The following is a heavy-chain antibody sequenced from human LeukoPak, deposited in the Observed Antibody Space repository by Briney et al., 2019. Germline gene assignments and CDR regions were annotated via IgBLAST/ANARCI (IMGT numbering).Heavy chain of an antibody. J-gene: IGHJ4*02. Sequence: SETLSLTCAVYGGSFSGYYWSWIRQPPGKGLEWIGEINHSGSTNYNPSLKSRVTISVDTSKNQFSLKLSSVTAVDTAVYYCARWQRSGYDYEKGFDYWGQGTLVTVSS. CDR2: INHSGST. CDR1: GGSFSGYY. V-gene: IGHV4-34*01. D-gene: IGHD5-12*01. CDR3: ARWQRSGYDYEKGFDY.